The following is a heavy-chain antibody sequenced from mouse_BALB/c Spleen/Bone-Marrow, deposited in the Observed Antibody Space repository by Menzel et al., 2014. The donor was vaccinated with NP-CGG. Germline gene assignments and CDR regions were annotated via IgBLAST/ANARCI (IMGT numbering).Heavy chain of an antibody. V-gene: IGHV1S81*02. CDR1: GYTFTSYY. J-gene: IGHJ3*01. D-gene: IGHD2-13*01. CDR3: TREGDSPFAY. CDR2: INPSNGGT. Sequence: QVQLQQPGAELVKPGASVKLSCKASGYTFTSYYMYWVKQRPGQGLEWIGEINPSNGGTNFNEKFKSKATLTVDKSSSTAYMQFSSLTSEDSAVYYCTREGDSPFAYWGQGTLVTVSA.